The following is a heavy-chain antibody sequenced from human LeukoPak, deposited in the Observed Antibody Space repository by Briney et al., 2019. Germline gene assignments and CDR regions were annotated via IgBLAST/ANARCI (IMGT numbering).Heavy chain of an antibody. CDR2: IIPIFGTA. Sequence: ASVKVSCKAAGGTFSSYAISWVRQAPGQGLEWMGGIIPIFGTANYAQKFQGRVTITADKSTSTAYMELSSLRSEDTAVYYCARDGSGPYYGMDVWGKGTTVTVSS. V-gene: IGHV1-69*06. J-gene: IGHJ6*04. D-gene: IGHD3-10*01. CDR1: GGTFSSYA. CDR3: ARDGSGPYYGMDV.